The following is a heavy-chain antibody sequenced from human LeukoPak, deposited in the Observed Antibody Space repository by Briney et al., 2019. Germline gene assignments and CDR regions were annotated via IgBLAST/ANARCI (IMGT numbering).Heavy chain of an antibody. J-gene: IGHJ4*02. CDR2: IYWDDDK. CDR3: AHGTDYDFWSGSSGGFDY. CDR1: GFSLSTSGVG. V-gene: IGHV2-5*02. Sequence: SGPTLVKPTQTLTLTCTFSGFSLSTSGVGVGWIRQPPGKALEWLALIYWDDDKRYSPSRQSRLPITKDTSKSQVVLTMTNMDPVETATYYCAHGTDYDFWSGSSGGFDYWGQGTLVTVSS. D-gene: IGHD3-3*01.